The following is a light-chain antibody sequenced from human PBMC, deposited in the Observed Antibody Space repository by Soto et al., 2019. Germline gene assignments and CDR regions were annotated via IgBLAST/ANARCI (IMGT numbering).Light chain of an antibody. CDR1: QSISAW. V-gene: IGKV1-5*01. Sequence: DIQMTQSPSTLSATAGDRVTITCRASQSISAWLAWYQQKPGKAPKLLIYDASNLESGVPSRFSGSGSGTEFTLTIRNLQTDDFATYYFKQYENYWTFGRGTKVDI. CDR2: DAS. CDR3: KQYENYWT. J-gene: IGKJ1*01.